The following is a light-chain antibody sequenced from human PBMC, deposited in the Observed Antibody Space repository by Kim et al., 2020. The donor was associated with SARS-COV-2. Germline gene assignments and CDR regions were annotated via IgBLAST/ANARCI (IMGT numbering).Light chain of an antibody. CDR2: EAS. V-gene: IGKV3-15*01. CDR1: QSLNLI. Sequence: SVYPGERVTLSCRASQSLNLIFALYHQKPGQAPRLLIYEASTRATGIPASISGSGFGTEVTLTISSLQSEDSGVYYCHQYNHWPYTFGQGTKLEI. CDR3: HQYNHWPYT. J-gene: IGKJ2*01.